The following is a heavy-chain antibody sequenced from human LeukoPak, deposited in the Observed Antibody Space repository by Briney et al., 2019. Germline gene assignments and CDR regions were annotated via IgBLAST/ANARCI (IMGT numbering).Heavy chain of an antibody. Sequence: GASVKVSCKASGYTSTSYYMHWVRQAPGQGLEWMGIINPSGGSTSYAQKFQGRVTMTRDTSTSTVYMELSSLRSEDTAVYYCARVSGIAVAGTPRNGFDYWGQGTLVTVSS. V-gene: IGHV1-46*01. D-gene: IGHD6-19*01. J-gene: IGHJ4*02. CDR3: ARVSGIAVAGTPRNGFDY. CDR2: INPSGGST. CDR1: GYTSTSYY.